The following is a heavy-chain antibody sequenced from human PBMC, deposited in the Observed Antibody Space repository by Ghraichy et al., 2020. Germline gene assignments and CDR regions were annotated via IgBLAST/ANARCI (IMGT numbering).Heavy chain of an antibody. CDR2: INPNSGGT. CDR1: GYTFTGYY. V-gene: IGHV1-2*02. J-gene: IGHJ4*02. Sequence: ASVKASCKASGYTFTGYYMHWVRQAPGQGLEWMGWINPNSGGTNYAQKFQGRVTMTRDTSISTAYMELSRLRSDDTAVYYCARDGGDVATAMVTMIDYWGQGTLVTVSS. D-gene: IGHD5-18*01. CDR3: ARDGGDVATAMVTMIDY.